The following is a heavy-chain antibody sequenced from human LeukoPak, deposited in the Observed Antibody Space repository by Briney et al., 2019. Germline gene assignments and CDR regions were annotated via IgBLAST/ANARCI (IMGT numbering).Heavy chain of an antibody. CDR1: GYTFTGYY. J-gene: IGHJ4*02. CDR3: AENPPPRELWPYYFDY. V-gene: IGHV1-2*02. Sequence: GASVKVSCKASGYTFTGYYMHWVRQAPGQGLEWMGWINPNSGGTNYAQKFQGRVTMTRDTSISTAYMELSRLRSDDTAVYYCAENPPPRELWPYYFDYWGQGTLVTVSS. CDR2: INPNSGGT. D-gene: IGHD1-26*01.